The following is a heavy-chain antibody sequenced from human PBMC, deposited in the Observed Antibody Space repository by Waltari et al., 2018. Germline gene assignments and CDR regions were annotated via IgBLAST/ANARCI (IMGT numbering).Heavy chain of an antibody. J-gene: IGHJ6*03. V-gene: IGHV3-48*04. CDR2: ISSSSSTI. D-gene: IGHD3-10*01. CDR3: ARDGEVRGSYYYYYMDV. CDR1: GFTFDDYT. Sequence: EVQLVESGGVVVQPGGSLRLSCAASGFTFDDYTMHWVRQAPGKGLEWVSYISSSSSTIYYADSVKGRFTISRDNAKNSLYLQMNSLRAEDTAVYYCARDGEVRGSYYYYYMDVWGKGTTVTVSS.